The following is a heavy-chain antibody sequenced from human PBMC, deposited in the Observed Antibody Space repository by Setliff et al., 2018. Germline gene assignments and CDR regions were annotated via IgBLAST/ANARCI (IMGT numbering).Heavy chain of an antibody. CDR3: ARLAAIPEPGIGILA. V-gene: IGHV1-18*01. CDR2: ISPYSGNT. D-gene: IGHD2-2*01. Sequence: ASVKVSCKASGYTFTDYGVTWVRQAPGQGLEWVGWISPYSGNTYSAQRFQGRVTLTTDTSTSTAYMDVRSLTSDDTAVYYCARLAAIPEPGIGILAWGQGTLVTVSS. CDR1: GYTFTDYG. J-gene: IGHJ4*02.